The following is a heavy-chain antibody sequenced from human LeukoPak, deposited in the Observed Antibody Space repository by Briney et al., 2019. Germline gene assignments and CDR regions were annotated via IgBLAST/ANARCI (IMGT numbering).Heavy chain of an antibody. CDR1: GYTLTELS. CDR2: FDPEDGET. Sequence: ASVKVSCKASGYTLTELSMHWVRPAPGKGLEWMGGFDPEDGETIYAQKFQGRVTMTEDASTDTAYMELSSLRSEDTAVYYCATPQGHYYDSSGANDAFDIWGQGTMVTVSS. V-gene: IGHV1-24*01. J-gene: IGHJ3*02. D-gene: IGHD3-22*01. CDR3: ATPQGHYYDSSGANDAFDI.